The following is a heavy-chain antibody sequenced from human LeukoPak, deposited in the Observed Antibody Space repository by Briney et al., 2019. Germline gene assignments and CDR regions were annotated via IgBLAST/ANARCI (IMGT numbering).Heavy chain of an antibody. Sequence: PSETLSLTCTVSGWSIRSYGWSWIRQPPRKEQEWIGYIYYSGSTNYNPSLKSRVTISVDTSKNQFSLKLSSVSAADTAVYYCAREQWLGDFDFWGQGTLVTVSS. V-gene: IGHV4-59*01. CDR2: IYYSGST. CDR1: GWSIRSYG. D-gene: IGHD6-19*01. J-gene: IGHJ4*02. CDR3: AREQWLGDFDF.